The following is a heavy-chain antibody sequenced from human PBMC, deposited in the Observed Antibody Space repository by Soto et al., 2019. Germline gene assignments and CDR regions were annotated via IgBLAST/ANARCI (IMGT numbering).Heavy chain of an antibody. V-gene: IGHV4-34*01. D-gene: IGHD2-15*01. CDR3: ARDAEGGSARVPRYYGMDV. CDR2: INHSGST. Sequence: PSETMSLTCAVYGGSFSVSYWSWIRQPPGKGLEWIGEINHSGSTNYNPSLKSRVTISVDTSKNQFSLKLSSVTAADTAVYYCARDAEGGSARVPRYYGMDVWGQGTTVTVSS. CDR1: GGSFSVSY. J-gene: IGHJ6*02.